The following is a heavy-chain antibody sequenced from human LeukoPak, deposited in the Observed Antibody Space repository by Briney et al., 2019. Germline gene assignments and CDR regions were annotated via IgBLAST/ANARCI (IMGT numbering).Heavy chain of an antibody. CDR2: IRGSGDST. CDR1: ELSFGSYA. V-gene: IGHV3-23*01. J-gene: IGHJ6*03. D-gene: IGHD1-26*01. CDR3: AKGGGSYFRRVTYYYYYMDV. Sequence: GGSLRTSLAAPELSFGSYAMSWVRPAPGEGLQWVSGIRGSGDSTYYADSVNGRFTISRDNSKNTLYLQMISLRAEDTAVYYCAKGGGSYFRRVTYYYYYMDVWGKGTTVTVSS.